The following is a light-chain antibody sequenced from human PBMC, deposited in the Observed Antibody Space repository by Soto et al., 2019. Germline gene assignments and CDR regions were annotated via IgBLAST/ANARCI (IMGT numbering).Light chain of an antibody. V-gene: IGKV3-15*01. CDR1: QSVNSN. CDR2: GAS. Sequence: EIMTTQSPATLSVSPGERATLSCRASQSVNSNLAWYQQKPGQAPRLLIYGASSRATGIPARFSGSGSGTDFTLTISSLEPEDFAIYYCQQRQYWPPITFGQGTRLEIK. CDR3: QQRQYWPPIT. J-gene: IGKJ5*01.